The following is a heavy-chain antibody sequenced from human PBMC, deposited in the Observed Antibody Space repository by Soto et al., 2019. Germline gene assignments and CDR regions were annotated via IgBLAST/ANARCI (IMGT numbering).Heavy chain of an antibody. CDR1: GASINNTDYY. CDR2: VYYSGTT. Sequence: PSDTLSLTCTVSGASINNTDYYWSWIRQTTGKGLEWIGYVYYSGTTDYIPSLKSRLSMSIDKSQNQFTLKLNSVTAADTATYYCARTSYFYDKCYLDLWGPGT. D-gene: IGHD3-22*01. CDR3: ARTSYFYDKCYLDL. V-gene: IGHV4-30-4*02. J-gene: IGHJ2*01.